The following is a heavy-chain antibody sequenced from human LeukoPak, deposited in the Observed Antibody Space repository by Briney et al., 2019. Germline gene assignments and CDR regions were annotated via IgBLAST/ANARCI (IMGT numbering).Heavy chain of an antibody. J-gene: IGHJ4*02. CDR3: ARVDTAMVFDY. CDR2: IYYSGST. V-gene: IGHV4-59*12. CDR1: GGSISSYY. Sequence: NPSETLSLTCTVSGGSISSYYWSWIRQPPGKGLEWIGYIYYSGSTNYNPSLKSRVTISVDKSKNQFSLKLSSVTAADTAVYYCARVDTAMVFDYWGQGTLVTVSS. D-gene: IGHD5-18*01.